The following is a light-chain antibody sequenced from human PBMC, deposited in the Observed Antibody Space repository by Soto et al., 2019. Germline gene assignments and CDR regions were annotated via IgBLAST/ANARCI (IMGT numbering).Light chain of an antibody. CDR1: QSVSSY. CDR2: AAS. J-gene: IGKJ1*01. CDR3: QQCGSSPWT. V-gene: IGKV3-20*01. Sequence: EIVLTQSPDTLSLSPGQRATLSCRASQSVSSYLAWYQQKPGQAPRLLIYAASSRATGIPDRFSGGGSGTDFTLTISRLEPEDFAVYYCQQCGSSPWTFGQGTKVDI.